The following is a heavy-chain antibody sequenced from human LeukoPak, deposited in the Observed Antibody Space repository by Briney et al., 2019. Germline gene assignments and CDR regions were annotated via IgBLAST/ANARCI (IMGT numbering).Heavy chain of an antibody. CDR3: ARHTIAAAGYDFDY. J-gene: IGHJ4*02. V-gene: IGHV1-18*01. D-gene: IGHD6-13*01. CDR2: ISAYNGNT. Sequence: GASVKVSCNASGYTFTSYGISWVRQAPGQGLEWMGWISAYNGNTNYAQKLQGRVTMTTDTSTSTAYMELRSLRSDDTAVYYCARHTIAAAGYDFDYWGQGTLVTVSS. CDR1: GYTFTSYG.